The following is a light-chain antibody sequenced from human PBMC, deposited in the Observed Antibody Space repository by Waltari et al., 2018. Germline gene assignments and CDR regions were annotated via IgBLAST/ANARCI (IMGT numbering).Light chain of an antibody. J-gene: IGKJ4*01. CDR1: QAISRW. CDR2: DAS. CDR3: QQGDSFPLT. V-gene: IGKV1-12*01. Sequence: DIQMTQSPPSVSASVGDRVIITCRASQAISRWLGWYQQKPGKAPKFLIYDASTLQSGVPSRFSGSGSGTDFTLTISSLQPEDFATYYCQQGDSFPLTFDGGTKVEI.